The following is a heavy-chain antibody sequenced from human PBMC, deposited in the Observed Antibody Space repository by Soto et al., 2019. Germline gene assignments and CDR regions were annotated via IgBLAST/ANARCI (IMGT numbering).Heavy chain of an antibody. CDR3: AKVGYSSPMGYYYGMDV. J-gene: IGHJ6*02. Sequence: SVKVSCKASRVAFSKFIVTWVRQAPGLGLEWVGGIIPIFGTANYAQKFQGRVTITADESTSTSYMEVNNLRSEDTAVYYCAKVGYSSPMGYYYGMDVWGQGTTVTVSS. V-gene: IGHV1-69*13. CDR1: RVAFSKFI. CDR2: IIPIFGTA. D-gene: IGHD6-19*01.